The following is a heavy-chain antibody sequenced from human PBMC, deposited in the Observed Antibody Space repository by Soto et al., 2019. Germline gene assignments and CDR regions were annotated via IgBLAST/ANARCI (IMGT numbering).Heavy chain of an antibody. CDR2: IRSKANSYAT. V-gene: IGHV3-73*02. Sequence: EVQLVESGGGLVQPGGSLKLSCAASGFTFSGSAMHWVRQASGKGLEWVGRIRSKANSYATAYAASVKVRFTISRDDANHTAYLQMNSLKAEDTAGYYCTRHDHYSYGMDVWGQGTTVTVSS. CDR1: GFTFSGSA. CDR3: TRHDHYSYGMDV. J-gene: IGHJ6*02.